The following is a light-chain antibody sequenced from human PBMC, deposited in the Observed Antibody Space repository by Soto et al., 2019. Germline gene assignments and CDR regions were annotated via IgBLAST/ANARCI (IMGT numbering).Light chain of an antibody. CDR2: EVN. CDR3: SSYTSSSTLYV. V-gene: IGLV2-14*01. Sequence: QSVLTQPASVSGSPRQSIIISCTGASSDVGGYTYVSWYQQHPGKAPKLIIYEVNNRPSGVSHRFSGSKSGNTASLTISGLQAEDEADYYCSSYTSSSTLYVFGTGTKVTVL. CDR1: SSDVGGYTY. J-gene: IGLJ1*01.